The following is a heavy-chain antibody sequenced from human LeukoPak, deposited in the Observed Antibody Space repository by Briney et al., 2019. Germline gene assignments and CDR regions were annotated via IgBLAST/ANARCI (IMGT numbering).Heavy chain of an antibody. CDR3: ATAPYYYDSSGYYFAGFDY. CDR1: GYTLTELS. Sequence: ASVKVSCKVSGYTLTELSMHWVRQAPGKGLEWMGGFDPEGGETIYAQKFQGRVTMTEDTSTDTAYMELSSLRSEDTAVYYCATAPYYYDSSGYYFAGFDYWGQGTLVTVSS. D-gene: IGHD3-22*01. J-gene: IGHJ4*02. V-gene: IGHV1-24*01. CDR2: FDPEGGET.